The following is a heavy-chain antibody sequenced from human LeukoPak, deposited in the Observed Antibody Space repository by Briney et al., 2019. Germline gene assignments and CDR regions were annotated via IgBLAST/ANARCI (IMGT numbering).Heavy chain of an antibody. CDR2: IIPIFGTA. CDR3: ARERHPTDYGDSKSYYYYGMDV. CDR1: GGTFISYA. Sequence: ASVKVSCKASGGTFISYAISWVRQAPGQGLEWMGGIIPIFGTANYAQKFQGRVTITADESTSTAYMELSSLRSEDTAVYYCARERHPTDYGDSKSYYYYGMDVWGQGTTVTVSS. D-gene: IGHD4-17*01. V-gene: IGHV1-69*13. J-gene: IGHJ6*02.